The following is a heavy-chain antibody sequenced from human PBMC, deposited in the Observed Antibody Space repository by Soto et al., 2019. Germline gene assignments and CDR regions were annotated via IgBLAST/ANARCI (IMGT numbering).Heavy chain of an antibody. CDR3: ARGASDIVVVVAATTEDDAFDI. Sequence: QVQLVQSGAEVKKPGASVKVSCKASGYTFTSYGISWVRQAPGQVLEWMGWISAYNGNTNYAQKLQGRVIMTTDTATSTAYMELRSLRSDDTAVYYCARGASDIVVVVAATTEDDAFDIWGQGTMVTVSS. V-gene: IGHV1-18*01. D-gene: IGHD2-15*01. J-gene: IGHJ3*02. CDR2: ISAYNGNT. CDR1: GYTFTSYG.